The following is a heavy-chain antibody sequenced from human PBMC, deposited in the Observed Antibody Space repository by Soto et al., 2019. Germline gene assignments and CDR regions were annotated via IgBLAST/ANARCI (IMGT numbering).Heavy chain of an antibody. V-gene: IGHV4-30-2*01. CDR1: GGSISSGGFS. J-gene: IGHJ4*02. CDR2: IYYSGGT. Sequence: PSETLSLTCAVSGGSISSGGFSWTWIRQPPGKGLEFIGYIYYSGGTYYNPSLKSRVTISVDRSKNQFSLRLSSVTAADTAVYYCARATFLRKEYYDATDYYFFDYWGQGTMVTVSS. CDR3: ARATFLRKEYYDATDYYFFDY. D-gene: IGHD3-22*01.